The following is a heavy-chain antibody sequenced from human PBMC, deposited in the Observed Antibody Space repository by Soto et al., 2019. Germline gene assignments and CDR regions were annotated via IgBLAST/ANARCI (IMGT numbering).Heavy chain of an antibody. V-gene: IGHV4-34*01. CDR2: INHSGST. D-gene: IGHD7-27*01. Sequence: QVQLRQWGAGLLKPSETLSLTCAVYGGSFSGYYWSWIRQPPGKGLEWIGEINHSGSTNYNPSLKSRVTISVDTSKNQFSLKLSSVTAADTAVYYCARGWGRISDYWGQGALVAVSS. J-gene: IGHJ4*02. CDR3: ARGWGRISDY. CDR1: GGSFSGYY.